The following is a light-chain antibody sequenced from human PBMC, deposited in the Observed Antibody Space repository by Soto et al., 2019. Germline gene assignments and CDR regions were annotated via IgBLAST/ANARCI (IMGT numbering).Light chain of an antibody. CDR1: QSVSSY. Sequence: EIVLTQSTGTLSLSPWERATISCRASQSVSSYLAWYQQKPGQATRLVIYGASSRATGIPDRFSGSGCGTDFTLTISRLVTEDLAVYYCQPYGSTSRMFGPGTKVEI. CDR3: QPYGSTSRM. J-gene: IGKJ1*01. V-gene: IGKV3-20*01. CDR2: GAS.